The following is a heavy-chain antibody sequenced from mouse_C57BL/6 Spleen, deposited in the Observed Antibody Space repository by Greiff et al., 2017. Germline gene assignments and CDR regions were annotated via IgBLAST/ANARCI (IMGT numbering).Heavy chain of an antibody. D-gene: IGHD2-5*01. CDR1: GYTFTDYE. CDR2: IDPETGGT. CDR3: TRSGYSNYVFDY. Sequence: QVHVKQSGAELVRPGASVTLSCKASGYTFTDYEMHWVKQTPVHGLEWIGAIDPETGGTAYNQKFKGKAILTADKSSSTAYMELRSLTSEDSAVYYCTRSGYSNYVFDYWGQGTTLTVSS. J-gene: IGHJ2*01. V-gene: IGHV1-15*01.